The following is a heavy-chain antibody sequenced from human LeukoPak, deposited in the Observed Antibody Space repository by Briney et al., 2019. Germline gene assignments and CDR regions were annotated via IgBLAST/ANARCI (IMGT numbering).Heavy chain of an antibody. D-gene: IGHD1-26*01. CDR2: ISYDGSNK. CDR1: GFTFSSYA. Sequence: PGGSLRLSCAASGFTFSSYAMHWVRQAPGKGLEWVAVISYDGSNKYYADSVKGRFTISRDNSKNTLYLQMNSLRAEDTAVYFCARVRRGSYYDFDYWGQGTLVTASS. V-gene: IGHV3-30-3*01. CDR3: ARVRRGSYYDFDY. J-gene: IGHJ4*02.